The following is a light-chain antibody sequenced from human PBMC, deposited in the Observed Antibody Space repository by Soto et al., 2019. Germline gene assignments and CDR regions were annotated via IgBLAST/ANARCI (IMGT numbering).Light chain of an antibody. CDR1: QSLLHSNGDNY. J-gene: IGKJ4*01. CDR3: LQGIQSPVS. CDR2: LGS. Sequence: DTVMTQSPLSLSVTPGEPASISCRSSQSLLHSNGDNYLDWYVQKPGQSPQLLIYLGSNRASGVHERFSGSESGTDFTLKISRVEAEDVGVYYCLQGIQSPVSFGGGTKEQIE. V-gene: IGKV2-28*01.